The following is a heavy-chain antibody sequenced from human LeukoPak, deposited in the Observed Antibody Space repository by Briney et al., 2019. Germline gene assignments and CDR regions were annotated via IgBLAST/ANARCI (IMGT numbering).Heavy chain of an antibody. CDR3: AKDQGAGFDY. CDR2: ISYDGSNA. J-gene: IGHJ4*02. CDR1: GFTFSTYG. Sequence: GGSLRLSCAASGFTFSTYGMHWVRQAPGQGPEWVAVISYDGSNAFYADSVKGRFTISRDDSKNTLYMQMNSLRVEDTAVYYCAKDQGAGFDYRGQGTLVTVSS. V-gene: IGHV3-30*18. D-gene: IGHD6-19*01.